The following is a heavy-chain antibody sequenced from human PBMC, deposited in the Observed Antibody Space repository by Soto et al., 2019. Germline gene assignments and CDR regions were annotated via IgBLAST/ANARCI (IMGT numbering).Heavy chain of an antibody. D-gene: IGHD1-26*01. Sequence: QVQLVQSGAEVKKPGSSVKVSCKASGGTFSSYTISWVRQAPGQGLEWMGRIIPILGIANYAQKFQGRVTITADKSTSTAYMELSSLRSEDTAVYYCASQRPYSGSYPFDSWGQGTLVTVSS. J-gene: IGHJ4*02. CDR2: IIPILGIA. CDR3: ASQRPYSGSYPFDS. V-gene: IGHV1-69*02. CDR1: GGTFSSYT.